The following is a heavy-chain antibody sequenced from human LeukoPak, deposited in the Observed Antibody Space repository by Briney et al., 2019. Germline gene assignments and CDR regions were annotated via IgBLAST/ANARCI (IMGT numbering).Heavy chain of an antibody. J-gene: IGHJ3*02. CDR2: IIPIFPRP. Sequence: GASVKVSCKASGGSFSSHAISWVRQAPGQGLEWMGGIIPIFPRPSYAQKFQGRLTITTDESTSTTYMELSSLKSEDTAVYYCARGVTCENVLSPVCSGAFDIWGQGTMVTVSS. D-gene: IGHD3-10*02. V-gene: IGHV1-69*05. CDR3: ARGVTCENVLSPVCSGAFDI. CDR1: GGSFSSHA.